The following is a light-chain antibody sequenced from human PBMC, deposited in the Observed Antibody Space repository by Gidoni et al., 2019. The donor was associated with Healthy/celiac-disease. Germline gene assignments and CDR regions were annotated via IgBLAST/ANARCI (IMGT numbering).Light chain of an antibody. CDR1: KLGDKY. V-gene: IGLV3-1*01. Sequence: STELTRPPTASVSPGQTASITCSGDKLGDKYACWYQQKPGQSPVLVIYQDFKRPSGIPERFAGSNSGNTATLTISGTQATDEADYYCQAWDSSTPVFGGGTKLTVL. J-gene: IGLJ2*01. CDR2: QDF. CDR3: QAWDSSTPV.